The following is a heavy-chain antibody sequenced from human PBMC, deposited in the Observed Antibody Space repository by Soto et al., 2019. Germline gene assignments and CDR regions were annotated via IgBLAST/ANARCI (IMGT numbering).Heavy chain of an antibody. CDR2: IDRSGGTT. Sequence: EVQLLESGGGLVQPGGSLRLSCAASGFSFSNYAMNWVRQAAGKGLEWVSTIDRSGGTTYYADSVKGRFTISRDNSKDTLSLQMSSLRAEDTAIYYCAARGSGGSCRVCYFDYWGQGTLVTVSS. CDR3: AARGSGGSCRVCYFDY. D-gene: IGHD2-15*01. V-gene: IGHV3-23*01. J-gene: IGHJ4*02. CDR1: GFSFSNYA.